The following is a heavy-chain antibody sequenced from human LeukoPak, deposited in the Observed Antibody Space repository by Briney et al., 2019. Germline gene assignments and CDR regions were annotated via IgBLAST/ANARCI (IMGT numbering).Heavy chain of an antibody. J-gene: IGHJ4*02. CDR1: GGTFSSYA. CDR2: IIPIFGTA. V-gene: IGHV1-69*13. Sequence: ASVTVSCKASGGTFSSYAISWVRQAPGQGLEWMGGIIPIFGTANYAQKFQGRVTITADESTSTAHMELSSLRSDDTAVYYCARAEAYDNSGIIDYWGQGTLVTVSS. CDR3: ARAEAYDNSGIIDY. D-gene: IGHD3-22*01.